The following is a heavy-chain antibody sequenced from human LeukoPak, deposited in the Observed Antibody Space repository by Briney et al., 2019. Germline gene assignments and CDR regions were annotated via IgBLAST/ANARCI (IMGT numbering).Heavy chain of an antibody. V-gene: IGHV3-30-3*01. Sequence: GGSLRLSCAASGFTFSSYPMHWVRQAPGKGLEWVATISYDGSSKYYADSVKGRFTISRDNSKNTLCLQMKSLRAEDTAVYYCARGRLELVGAFDIWGQGTMVTVSS. CDR2: ISYDGSSK. J-gene: IGHJ3*02. CDR3: ARGRLELVGAFDI. D-gene: IGHD1-7*01. CDR1: GFTFSSYP.